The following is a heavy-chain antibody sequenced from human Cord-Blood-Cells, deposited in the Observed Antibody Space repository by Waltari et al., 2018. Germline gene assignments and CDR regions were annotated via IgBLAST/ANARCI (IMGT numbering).Heavy chain of an antibody. CDR3: ARDGETGTMLSDY. CDR1: GFTFSSYG. Sequence: QVQLVESGGGVVQPGRSLRLSCAASGFTFSSYGMHWVRQAPGKGREWVAVIWDEGSNKNYADSVKCRFTISRDNSKNTLYLQMNSLRAEDTAVYYCARDGETGTMLSDYWGQGTLVTVSS. D-gene: IGHD1-7*01. J-gene: IGHJ4*02. CDR2: IWDEGSNK. V-gene: IGHV3-33*01.